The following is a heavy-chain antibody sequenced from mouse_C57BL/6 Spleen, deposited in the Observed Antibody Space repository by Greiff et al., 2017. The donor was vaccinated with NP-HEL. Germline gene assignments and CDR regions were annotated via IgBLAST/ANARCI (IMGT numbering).Heavy chain of an antibody. J-gene: IGHJ1*03. CDR1: GFTFSDYG. CDR3: ARSSNYRYFDV. D-gene: IGHD1-1*01. Sequence: EVQLQQSGGGLVKPGGSLKLSCAASGFTFSDYGMHWVRQAPEKGLEWVAYISSGSSTIYYADTVKGRFTISRDNAKNTLFLQMTSLRSEDTAMYYCARSSNYRYFDVWGTGTTVTDAS. V-gene: IGHV5-17*01. CDR2: ISSGSSTI.